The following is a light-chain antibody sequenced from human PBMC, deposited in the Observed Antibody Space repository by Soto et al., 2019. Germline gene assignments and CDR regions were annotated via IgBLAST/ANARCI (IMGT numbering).Light chain of an antibody. CDR2: EDR. V-gene: IGLV3-1*01. CDR3: QAWDNNSVV. J-gene: IGLJ2*01. CDR1: RLGQKY. Sequence: SYELTQPPSVSVSPGQTASITCSGNRLGQKYTSWYLQKAGQSPVLVIYEDRERPSGIPQRFSGSSSGNTATLTISATQAMDEAVYYCQAWDNNSVVFGGGTKLTVL.